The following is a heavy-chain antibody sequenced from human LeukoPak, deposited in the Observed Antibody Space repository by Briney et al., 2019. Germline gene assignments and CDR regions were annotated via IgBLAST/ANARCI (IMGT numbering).Heavy chain of an antibody. J-gene: IGHJ4*02. D-gene: IGHD6-19*01. Sequence: GGSLRLSCAASGFTFNNYAMSWVRQAPGKGLEWVSVISGSGPTTYYADSVRGRFTISRDNAKNSVYLQMNSLRAEDTAVYYCARILYISGWSIDYWGQGALVTVSS. V-gene: IGHV3-21*01. CDR3: ARILYISGWSIDY. CDR2: ISGSGPTT. CDR1: GFTFNNYA.